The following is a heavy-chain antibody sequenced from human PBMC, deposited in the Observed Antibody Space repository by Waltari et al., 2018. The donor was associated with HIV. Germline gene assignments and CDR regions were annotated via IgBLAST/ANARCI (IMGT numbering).Heavy chain of an antibody. D-gene: IGHD6-19*01. CDR2: ISATGGRT. CDR3: AKEPIYSSGWYGDDY. Sequence: EVQLVESGGGLVQRGGSLRLSCAASGFTFRSYAMSWVRQAPGKGLEWVSGISATGGRTYYADSMKGRFTISRDNSKNTLYLQMNSLRAEDTAVYYCAKEPIYSSGWYGDDYWGQGTLVTVSS. J-gene: IGHJ4*02. V-gene: IGHV3-23*04. CDR1: GFTFRSYA.